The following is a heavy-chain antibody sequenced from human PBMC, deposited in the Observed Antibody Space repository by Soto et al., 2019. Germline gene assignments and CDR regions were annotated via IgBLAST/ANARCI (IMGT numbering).Heavy chain of an antibody. CDR2: ISSSSSYI. CDR3: ARDRERGYYDSSGYSN. J-gene: IGHJ4*02. D-gene: IGHD3-22*01. V-gene: IGHV3-21*01. CDR1: GFTFSSYS. Sequence: GGSLRLSCAASGFTFSSYSMNWVRQAPGKGLEWVSSISSSSSYIYYADSVKGRFTISRDNAKNSLYLQMNSLRAEDTAVYYCARDRERGYYDSSGYSNWGQGTLVTVS.